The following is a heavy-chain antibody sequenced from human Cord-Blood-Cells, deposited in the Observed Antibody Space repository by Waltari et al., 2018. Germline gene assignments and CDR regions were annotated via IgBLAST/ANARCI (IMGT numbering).Heavy chain of an antibody. CDR1: GVTFSSNE. J-gene: IGHJ3*02. CDR2: ISSSGSTI. V-gene: IGHV3-48*03. D-gene: IGHD6-13*01. Sequence: EVQLVESGGGLVQPGGSLILSCAASGVTFSSNEMKWVRQAPGKGLEWVSYISSSGSTIYYADSVKGRFTISRDNAKNSLYLQMNSLRAEDTAVYYCAPGIAAAGFDIWGQGTMVTVSS. CDR3: APGIAAAGFDI.